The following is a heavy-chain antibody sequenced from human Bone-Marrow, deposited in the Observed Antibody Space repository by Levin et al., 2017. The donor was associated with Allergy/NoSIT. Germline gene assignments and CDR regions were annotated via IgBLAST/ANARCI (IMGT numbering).Heavy chain of an antibody. D-gene: IGHD1-1*01. CDR1: GFTFSNYW. CDR2: INSDGSRT. V-gene: IGHV3-74*01. J-gene: IGHJ4*02. Sequence: GGSLRLSCAASGFTFSNYWMHWVRQAPGKGLVWVSHINSDGSRTTYADSVKGRFTISRDNAKNTLYLQMNSLRADDTAVYYCARDSLEPLKYFDYWGQGTLVTVSS. CDR3: ARDSLEPLKYFDY.